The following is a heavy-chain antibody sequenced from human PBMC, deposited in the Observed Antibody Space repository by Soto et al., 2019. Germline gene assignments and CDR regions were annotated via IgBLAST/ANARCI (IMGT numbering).Heavy chain of an antibody. D-gene: IGHD2-15*01. J-gene: IGHJ5*02. CDR1: GGTFNKYV. CDR2: VIPMFGAA. Sequence: QVHLVQSGDEVKKPGSSVKVSCKASGGTFNKYVVVWVRQAPGQGLEWMGKVIPMFGAADYAQKFQGRVTITADLSTNTVYMKVSGLRPDDTAVYFCAREGPPDIAWFDPWRQGTLVSVSS. V-gene: IGHV1-69*18. CDR3: AREGPPDIAWFDP.